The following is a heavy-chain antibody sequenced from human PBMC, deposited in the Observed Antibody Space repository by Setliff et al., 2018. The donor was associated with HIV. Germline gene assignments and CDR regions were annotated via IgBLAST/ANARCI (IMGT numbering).Heavy chain of an antibody. D-gene: IGHD1-26*01. CDR3: ARGVDGSYRKFFDN. J-gene: IGHJ4*02. Sequence: SVKVSCKASGGSFSSYGLSWVRQAPGQGLGWMGGIMPIFGTANYAQKFQGRVTIIADASTNTVNMELSSLRSEDTAVYYCARGVDGSYRKFFDNWGQGTLVTVSS. V-gene: IGHV1-69*13. CDR2: IMPIFGTA. CDR1: GGSFSSYG.